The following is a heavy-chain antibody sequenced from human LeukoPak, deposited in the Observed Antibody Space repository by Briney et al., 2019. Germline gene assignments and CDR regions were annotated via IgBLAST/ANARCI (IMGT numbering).Heavy chain of an antibody. CDR1: GFTFSSYA. CDR3: ASTNYDFWSTYHP. D-gene: IGHD3-3*01. CDR2: ISYDGNNK. J-gene: IGHJ4*02. V-gene: IGHV3-30-3*01. Sequence: AGGSLRLSCAASGFTFSSYAMHWVRQAPGKGLEWVAVISYDGNNKYYADSVKGRFTISRDNSKNTLYLQMNSLRAEDTAVYYCASTNYDFWSTYHPGGQGTLVTVSS.